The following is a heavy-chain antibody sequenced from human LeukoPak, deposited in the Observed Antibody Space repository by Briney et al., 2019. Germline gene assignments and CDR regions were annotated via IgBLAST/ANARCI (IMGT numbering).Heavy chain of an antibody. CDR3: AKSSYSIFDY. V-gene: IGHV4-38-2*02. CDR1: GYSISSGYY. D-gene: IGHD5-18*01. Sequence: PSETLSLTCTVSGYSISSGYYWGWVRQPPGKGLEWIGIIYHSGRTDYNPSLKSRVTISEDTSKNQSSLKLSSVTAADTAVYYCAKSSYSIFDYWGQGTLVTVSS. CDR2: IYHSGRT. J-gene: IGHJ4*02.